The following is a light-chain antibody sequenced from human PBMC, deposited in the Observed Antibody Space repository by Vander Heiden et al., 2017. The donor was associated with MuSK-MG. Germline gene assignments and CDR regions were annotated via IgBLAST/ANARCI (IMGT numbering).Light chain of an antibody. J-gene: IGLJ2*01. CDR2: EVS. V-gene: IGLV2-23*02. CDR1: SSDVGSYNL. CDR3: CSDAGSSTLV. Sequence: QSALTQPASVSGSPGQSITIYCTGTSSDVGSYNLVSWYQQHPGKAAKLMIYEVSKLPAGVAIRFSGSKSGNTASLTISGLQAEDEAEYYCCSDAGSSTLVFGGGTKLTVL.